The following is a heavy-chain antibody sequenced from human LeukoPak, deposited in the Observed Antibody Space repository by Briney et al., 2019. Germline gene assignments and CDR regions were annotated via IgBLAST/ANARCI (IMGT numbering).Heavy chain of an antibody. Sequence: PGGSLRLSCAASKFSFSSCWMHWVRQAPGKGLVWVSRINSDGSRTNYADSVKGRFTISRDNAKNTLYLQMNSLRAEDTAVYYCARGVYDAPWGYYYYMDVWGKGTTVTVSS. CDR1: KFSFSSCW. J-gene: IGHJ6*03. CDR2: INSDGSRT. CDR3: ARGVYDAPWGYYYYMDV. D-gene: IGHD5/OR15-5a*01. V-gene: IGHV3-74*01.